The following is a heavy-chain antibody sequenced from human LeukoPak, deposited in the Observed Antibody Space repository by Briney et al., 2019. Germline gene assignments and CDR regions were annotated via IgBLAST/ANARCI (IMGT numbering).Heavy chain of an antibody. CDR2: IYSGGST. D-gene: IGHD3-10*01. Sequence: GGSLRLSCAASGFTVSSNYMSWVRQAPGKGLEWVSVIYSGGSTYYADSVKGRFTISRDNPKNTLYLQMNSLRAEDTAVYYCASTLFGTGSYWDYWGQGTLVTVSS. V-gene: IGHV3-66*01. CDR1: GFTVSSNY. CDR3: ASTLFGTGSYWDY. J-gene: IGHJ4*02.